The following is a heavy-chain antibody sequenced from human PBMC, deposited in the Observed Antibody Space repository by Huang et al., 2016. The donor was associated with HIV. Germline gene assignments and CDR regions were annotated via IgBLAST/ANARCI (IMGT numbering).Heavy chain of an antibody. J-gene: IGHJ4*02. D-gene: IGHD3-22*01. CDR3: ARGRDGRSGFYFGDFDN. CDR1: GFTFSNYA. CDR2: ISYTGSNI. V-gene: IGHV3-30*04. Sequence: QVQLVESGGGVVQPGRSLRLSCAASGFTFSNYAMHWVRQAPGKGLELGTLISYTGSNIYYTDSVKGRFSISRDNSKSTMYLHMNRLRVEDTAVYYCARGRDGRSGFYFGDFDNWGQGILVTVSS.